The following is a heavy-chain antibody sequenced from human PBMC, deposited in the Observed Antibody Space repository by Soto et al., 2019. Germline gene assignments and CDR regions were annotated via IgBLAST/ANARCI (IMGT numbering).Heavy chain of an antibody. CDR2: THHSGRA. CDR3: ARWGETNSSPHVRAFDV. J-gene: IGHJ3*01. D-gene: IGHD3-16*01. V-gene: IGHV4-59*01. CDR1: DDSITNYH. Sequence: PSETLSLTCSVSDDSITNYHWNWIRQPPGKGPEWIGYTHHSGRAVYNPSLRSRVTMSVDRSKSQFSLRLDFVTAADTAVYFCARWGETNSSPHVRAFDVWGQGTMVTVSS.